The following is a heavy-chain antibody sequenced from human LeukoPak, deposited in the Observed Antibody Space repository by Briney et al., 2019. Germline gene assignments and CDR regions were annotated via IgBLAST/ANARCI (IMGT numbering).Heavy chain of an antibody. CDR3: ARDVGGSGWAYNWFDP. Sequence: SETLSLTCTVSGGSISSYYWSWIRQPPGKGLEWIGYIYYSGSTNYNPSLKSRVTISVDTSKNQFSLKLSSVTAADTAVYYCARDVGGSGWAYNWFDPWGQGTLVTVSS. J-gene: IGHJ5*02. CDR2: IYYSGST. CDR1: GGSISSYY. D-gene: IGHD6-19*01. V-gene: IGHV4-59*01.